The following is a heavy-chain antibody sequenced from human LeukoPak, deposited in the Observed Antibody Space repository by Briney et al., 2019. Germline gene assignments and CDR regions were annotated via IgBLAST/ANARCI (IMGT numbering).Heavy chain of an antibody. J-gene: IGHJ4*02. CDR3: ARGARYCSSTSCSPFDY. V-gene: IGHV4-34*01. D-gene: IGHD2-2*01. CDR1: GGSFSGYY. Sequence: SETLSLTSAVYGGSFSGYYWSWIRQPPGKGLEWIGEINHSGSTNYNPSLKSRVTISVERSKNQFSLKLSSVTAADTAVYYCARGARYCSSTSCSPFDYWGQGTLVTVSS. CDR2: INHSGST.